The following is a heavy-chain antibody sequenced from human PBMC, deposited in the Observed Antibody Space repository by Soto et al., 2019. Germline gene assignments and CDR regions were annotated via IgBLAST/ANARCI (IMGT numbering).Heavy chain of an antibody. V-gene: IGHV4-4*02. CDR2: IYHSGSA. Sequence: SETLSLTCAVSGGSISSSNLWSWVRQPPGQGLEWIGEIYHSGSANYNPSLKSRVIISVDKSKNQFSLKLSSVTAADTAAYYCARGSTTVVTPNWFDPWGQGTLVT. CDR1: GGSISSSNL. CDR3: ARGSTTVVTPNWFDP. D-gene: IGHD4-17*01. J-gene: IGHJ5*02.